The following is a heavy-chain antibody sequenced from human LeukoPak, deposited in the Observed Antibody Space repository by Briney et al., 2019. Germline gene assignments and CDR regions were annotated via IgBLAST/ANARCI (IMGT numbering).Heavy chain of an antibody. CDR3: ARGLNDLWSGYWAPYYYYGMDV. V-gene: IGHV4-4*02. CDR2: INHSGST. CDR1: GGSISSSNW. D-gene: IGHD3-3*01. J-gene: IGHJ6*02. Sequence: PSETLSLTCAVSGGSISSSNWWSWVRQPPGKGLEWIGEINHSGSTNYNPSLKSRVTISVDTSKNQFSLKLSSVTAADTAVYYCARGLNDLWSGYWAPYYYYGMDVWGQGTTVTVSS.